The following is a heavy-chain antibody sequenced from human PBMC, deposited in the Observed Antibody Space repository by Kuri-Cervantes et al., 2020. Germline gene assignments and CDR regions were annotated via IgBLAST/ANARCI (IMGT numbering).Heavy chain of an antibody. D-gene: IGHD1-14*01. CDR2: ISSSGIT. J-gene: IGHJ4*02. V-gene: IGHV4-61*01. CDR1: GGSVSSGSAY. CDR3: TRGNRNFDF. Sequence: ESLKISCTVSGGSVSSGSAYWTWIRQPPGKGLEWIGYISSSGITNYNLSLKSRLTISLDTSENQFSLKLSSVTTADTAVYYCTRGNRNFDFWGQGTLVTVSS.